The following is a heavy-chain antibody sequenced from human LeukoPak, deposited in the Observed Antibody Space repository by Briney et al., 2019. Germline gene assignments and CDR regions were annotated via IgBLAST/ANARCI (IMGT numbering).Heavy chain of an antibody. D-gene: IGHD2-2*02. CDR3: ARVWVGPAAITPALGWFDP. V-gene: IGHV1-69*06. CDR2: IIPIFGTA. Sequence: GASVKVSCKASGGTFSSYAISWVRQAPGQGLEWMGGIIPIFGTANYAQKFQGRVTITADKSTSTAYMELSSLRSEDTAVYYCARVWVGPAAITPALGWFDPWGQGTLVTVSS. J-gene: IGHJ5*02. CDR1: GGTFSSYA.